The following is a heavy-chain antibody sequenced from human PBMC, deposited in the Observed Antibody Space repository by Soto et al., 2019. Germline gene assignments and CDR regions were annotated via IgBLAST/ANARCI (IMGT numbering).Heavy chain of an antibody. CDR2: INPNSGGT. CDR1: GYTFTGYY. Sequence: ASVKVSCKASGYTFTGYYMHWVRQAPGQGLEWMGWINPNSGGTNYAQKFQGWVTMTRDTSISTAYMELSRLRSDDTAVYYCARDRGNLDTYYYYYGMDVWGQGTTVTVSS. V-gene: IGHV1-2*04. CDR3: ARDRGNLDTYYYYYGMDV. J-gene: IGHJ6*02.